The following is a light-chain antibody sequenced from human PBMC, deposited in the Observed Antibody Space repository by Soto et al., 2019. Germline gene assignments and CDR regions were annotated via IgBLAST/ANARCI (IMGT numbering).Light chain of an antibody. CDR3: QQYGSSPT. J-gene: IGKJ4*01. V-gene: IGKV3-20*01. CDR1: QSVTSN. Sequence: EIVMTQSPATLSVSPGERATLSCRASQSVTSNLGWYQQKPGQGPRLLIYGASSRATGIPDRFSGSGSGTDFTLRISRLEPEDSAVYYCQQYGSSPTFGGGTKVDIK. CDR2: GAS.